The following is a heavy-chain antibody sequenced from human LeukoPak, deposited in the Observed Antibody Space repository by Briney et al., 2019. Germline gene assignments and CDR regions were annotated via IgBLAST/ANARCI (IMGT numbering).Heavy chain of an antibody. J-gene: IGHJ3*01. Sequence: SETLSLTCAVHGGSFSGYFWSWIRQPPGKGLEYIGEINHSGHTTYNPSLKSRVTISVDTSKNQFSLSMISVTAADTAVYYCARHESDSSSAAFDSCGQGTTVIVSS. CDR1: GGSFSGYF. D-gene: IGHD6-6*01. CDR3: ARHESDSSSAAFDS. V-gene: IGHV4-34*01. CDR2: INHSGHT.